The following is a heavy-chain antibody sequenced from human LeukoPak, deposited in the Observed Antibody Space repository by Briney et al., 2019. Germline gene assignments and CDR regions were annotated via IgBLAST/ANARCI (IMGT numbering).Heavy chain of an antibody. V-gene: IGHV4-59*08. CDR2: IYYSGST. D-gene: IGHD5-12*01. CDR1: GGSISSYY. J-gene: IGHJ3*02. CDR3: ATQKKRWLQLGAFDI. Sequence: SETLSLTCTVSGGSISSYYWSWIRQPPGKGLEWIGYIYYSGSTNYNPSLKSRVTISVDTPKNQFSLKLSSVTAADTAVYYCATQKKRWLQLGAFDIWGQGTMVTVSS.